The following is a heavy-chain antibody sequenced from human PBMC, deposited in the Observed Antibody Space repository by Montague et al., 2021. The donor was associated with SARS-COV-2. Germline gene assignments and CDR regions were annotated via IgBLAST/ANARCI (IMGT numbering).Heavy chain of an antibody. CDR2: ISGSDDTT. Sequence: SLRLSCAASGFTLSSYAMNWVRQAPGKGLEWVSSISGSDDTTYYADSVKGRFTISRDSSKNTLYLQMNSLRVEDTAVYYCAKGFTSWPRGLFDYWGQGSLVTVSS. CDR1: GFTLSSYA. D-gene: IGHD2-2*01. CDR3: AKGFTSWPRGLFDY. V-gene: IGHV3-23*01. J-gene: IGHJ4*02.